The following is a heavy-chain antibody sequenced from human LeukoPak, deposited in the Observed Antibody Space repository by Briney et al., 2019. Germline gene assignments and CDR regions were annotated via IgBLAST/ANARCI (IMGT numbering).Heavy chain of an antibody. Sequence: SETPSLTCTVSGGSISSYYWSWIRQPPGKGLGWIGYIYYSGSTNYNPSLKSRVTISVDTSKNQFSLKLSSVTAADTAVYYCARLPYVGYFDLWGRGTLVTVSS. V-gene: IGHV4-59*01. D-gene: IGHD3-10*02. CDR1: GGSISSYY. CDR2: IYYSGST. J-gene: IGHJ2*01. CDR3: ARLPYVGYFDL.